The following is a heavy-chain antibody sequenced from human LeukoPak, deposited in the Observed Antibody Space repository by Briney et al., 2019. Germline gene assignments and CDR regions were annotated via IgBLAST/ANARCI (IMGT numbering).Heavy chain of an antibody. V-gene: IGHV3-30*04. CDR1: GFTFSSYA. J-gene: IGHJ6*04. Sequence: GGSLRLSCAASGFTFSSYAIYWVRQAPGKGLECVTFISYDGGKKDYADSVKGRFTISRDNAKNSLYLQMNSLRAEDTAVYYCAELGITMIGGVWGKGTTVTISS. D-gene: IGHD3-10*02. CDR2: ISYDGGKK. CDR3: AELGITMIGGV.